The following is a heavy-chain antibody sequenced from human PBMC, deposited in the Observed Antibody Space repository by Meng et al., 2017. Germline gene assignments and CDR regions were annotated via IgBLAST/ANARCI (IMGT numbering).Heavy chain of an antibody. Sequence: EVNLVESGGGLVLPGGYLRLSCAASEFTFSISAMSWVRQAPGKGLEWVSGISGNGGSTFYADSVKGRFTISRDNSKNTLYLQMNSLRVEDTALYYCAKLGSDYWGQGTLVTVSS. D-gene: IGHD7-27*01. CDR2: ISGNGGST. V-gene: IGHV3-23*04. CDR1: EFTFSISA. J-gene: IGHJ4*02. CDR3: AKLGSDY.